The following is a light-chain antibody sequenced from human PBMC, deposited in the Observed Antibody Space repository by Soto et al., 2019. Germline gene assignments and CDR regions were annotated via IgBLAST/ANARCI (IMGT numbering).Light chain of an antibody. J-gene: IGKJ2*01. Sequence: EIVMTQSPATLSVSPGERATLSCRASQSVSRNLAWYQQKPGQTPRLLIYGASTRATGIPARFSGSGSGTEFTLTISSLQSEDFAVYYCQQYNNWLYTFGQGTKLEIQ. CDR1: QSVSRN. CDR2: GAS. V-gene: IGKV3-15*01. CDR3: QQYNNWLYT.